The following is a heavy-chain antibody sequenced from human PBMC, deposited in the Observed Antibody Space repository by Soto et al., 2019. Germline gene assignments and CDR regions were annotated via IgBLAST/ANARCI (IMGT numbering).Heavy chain of an antibody. CDR1: GFTFSSYA. D-gene: IGHD6-13*01. CDR2: ISGSGGST. V-gene: IGHV3-23*01. Sequence: GGSLRLSCAASGFTFSSYAMSWVRQAPGKGLEWVSAISGSGGSTYYADSVKGRFTIARDNSMNTLYLQMNSLRAEDTSVYYCAKDRGIAAATLDYWGQGTLVTVSS. J-gene: IGHJ4*02. CDR3: AKDRGIAAATLDY.